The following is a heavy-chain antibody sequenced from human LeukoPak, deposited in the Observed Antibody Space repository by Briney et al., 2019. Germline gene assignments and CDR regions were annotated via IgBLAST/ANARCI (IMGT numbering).Heavy chain of an antibody. CDR2: INPNSGGT. D-gene: IGHD7-27*01. V-gene: IGHV1-2*02. CDR1: GYTFTGYY. J-gene: IGHJ4*02. CDR3: ARDPELTGPFVY. Sequence: ASVKVSCKASGYTFTGYYMHWVRQAPGQGLEWMGWINPNSGGTNYAQKFQGRVTMTRDTSISTAYMELSSLRSEDTAVYYCARDPELTGPFVYWGQGTLVTVSS.